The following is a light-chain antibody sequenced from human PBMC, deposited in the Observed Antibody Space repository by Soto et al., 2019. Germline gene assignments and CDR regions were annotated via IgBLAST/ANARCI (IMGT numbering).Light chain of an antibody. CDR2: TAS. V-gene: IGKV3-20*01. Sequence: EIVLTQSPGTLSLSPGERVTLSCRASQSVAKNYLAWYQQKPGQAPRLLINTASRWDTGIPDRFSGSGSGTDFTLTITRLEPEDFAVYYCQQYATSPLPFGQGTKVEIK. J-gene: IGKJ2*01. CDR1: QSVAKNY. CDR3: QQYATSPLP.